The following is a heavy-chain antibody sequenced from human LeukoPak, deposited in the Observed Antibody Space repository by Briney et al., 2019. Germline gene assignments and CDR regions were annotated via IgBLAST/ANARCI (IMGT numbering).Heavy chain of an antibody. CDR1: GFTFSNYG. J-gene: IGHJ4*02. D-gene: IGHD2-2*01. V-gene: IGHV3-33*01. CDR3: ARHIWKGSCRSTSCSSLDY. Sequence: GRSLTLSCAASGFTFSNYGMEWVRHAPGKGLEWVALIWNDGNNKHYADSAKGRFSISRDNSKNTLYLQMNSLRAEDTAVYYCARHIWKGSCRSTSCSSLDYWGQGTLVTVSS. CDR2: IWNDGNNK.